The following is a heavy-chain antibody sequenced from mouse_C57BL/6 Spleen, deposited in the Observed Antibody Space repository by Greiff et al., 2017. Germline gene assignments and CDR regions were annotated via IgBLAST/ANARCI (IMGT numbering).Heavy chain of an antibody. CDR2: IDPADSYT. D-gene: IGHD6-5*01. Sequence: QVQLQQPGAELVMPGASVKLSCKASGYTFTSYWMHWVKQRPGQGLEWIGEIDPADSYTNYNQKFKGKATLTVDKSSSTAYMQLSSLTSEDSAVYYCARGKAYPFYAMDYWGQGTSVTVSS. V-gene: IGHV1-69*01. CDR1: GYTFTSYW. CDR3: ARGKAYPFYAMDY. J-gene: IGHJ4*01.